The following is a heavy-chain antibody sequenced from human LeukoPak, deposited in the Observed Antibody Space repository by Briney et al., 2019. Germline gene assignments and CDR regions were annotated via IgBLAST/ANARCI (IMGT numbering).Heavy chain of an antibody. CDR2: ISFDGSKK. V-gene: IGHV3-30*18. Sequence: GRSLRLSCAASGFTFSTYGMHWVRQAPGKGLEWVAVISFDGSKKYYADSVKGRFTISRDNSKNTLYLQMDSLRVEDTAVYYCAKGYGQQLVNNWFDPWGQGTLVTVSS. D-gene: IGHD6-13*01. CDR3: AKGYGQQLVNNWFDP. J-gene: IGHJ5*02. CDR1: GFTFSTYG.